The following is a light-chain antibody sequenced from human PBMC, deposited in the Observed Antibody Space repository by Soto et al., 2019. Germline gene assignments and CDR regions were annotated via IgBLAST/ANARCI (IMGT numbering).Light chain of an antibody. Sequence: QSALTQPASVSGSPGQSITISCTGTSSDVGGYNYVSWYQQHPGKAPKLMIYEVSDRPSGVSNRFSGSKSGNTASLTISGLQAEDEADYYCSSYTIPSTYVFGTGTKVTVL. CDR1: SSDVGGYNY. V-gene: IGLV2-14*01. CDR3: SSYTIPSTYV. J-gene: IGLJ1*01. CDR2: EVS.